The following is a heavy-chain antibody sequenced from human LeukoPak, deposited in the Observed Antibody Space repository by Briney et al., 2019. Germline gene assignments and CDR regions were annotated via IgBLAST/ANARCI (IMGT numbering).Heavy chain of an antibody. Sequence: ASVKVSCKASGYTFTTYYMHWVRQAPGQGLEWMGIISPNSGSISYAQSFQGRVTMTRDTSTSTVYMELSSLRSEDTAIYYCARAPYIGSYHNYYYDIDVWGKGTTVTVSS. CDR3: ARAPYIGSYHNYYYDIDV. CDR1: GYTFTTYY. J-gene: IGHJ6*03. D-gene: IGHD1-26*01. CDR2: ISPNSGSI. V-gene: IGHV1-46*03.